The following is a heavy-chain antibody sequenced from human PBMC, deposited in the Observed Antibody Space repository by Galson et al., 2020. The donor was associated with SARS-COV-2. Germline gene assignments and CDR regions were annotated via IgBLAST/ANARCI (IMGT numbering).Heavy chain of an antibody. V-gene: IGHV3-21*01. Sequence: TGGSLRLSCAASGFTFSSYSMNWVRQAPGKGLEWVSSISSSSSYIYYADSVKGRFTISRDNAKNSLYLQMNSLRAEDTAVYYCARGSIGYSYGYVYYFDYWGQGTLVTVSS. CDR1: GFTFSSYS. J-gene: IGHJ4*02. CDR2: ISSSSSYI. D-gene: IGHD5-18*01. CDR3: ARGSIGYSYGYVYYFDY.